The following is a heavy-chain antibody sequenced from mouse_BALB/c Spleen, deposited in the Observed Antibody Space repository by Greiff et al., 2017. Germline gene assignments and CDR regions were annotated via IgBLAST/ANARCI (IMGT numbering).Heavy chain of an antibody. V-gene: IGHV5-9-4*01. D-gene: IGHD2-4*01. CDR2: ISSGGSYT. Sequence: EVKLVESGGGLVQPGGSRKLSCAASGFTFSSYAMSWVRQSPEKRLEWVAEISSGGSYTYYPDTVTGRFTISRDNAKNTLYLEMSSLRSEDTAMYYCARYYDYAWFAYWGQGTLVTVSA. CDR3: ARYYDYAWFAY. J-gene: IGHJ3*01. CDR1: GFTFSSYA.